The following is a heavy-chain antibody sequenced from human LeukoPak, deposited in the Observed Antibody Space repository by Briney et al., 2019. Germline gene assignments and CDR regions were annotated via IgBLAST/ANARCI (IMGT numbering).Heavy chain of an antibody. Sequence: ASVKVSCKASGYTFTNYGISWVRQAPGQGLEWMGWISAYNGNTNYAQNLQGRVTMTTDTSTSTAYMELRSLRSDDTAVYYCAKYLQETPPTSPQWLDGWFDPWGQGTLVTVSS. CDR3: AKYLQETPPTSPQWLDGWFDP. D-gene: IGHD6-19*01. CDR1: GYTFTNYG. J-gene: IGHJ5*02. V-gene: IGHV1-18*01. CDR2: ISAYNGNT.